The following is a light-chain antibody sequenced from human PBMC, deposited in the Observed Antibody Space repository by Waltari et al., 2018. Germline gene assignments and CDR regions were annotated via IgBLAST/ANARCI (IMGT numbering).Light chain of an antibody. CDR2: WSS. V-gene: IGKV4-1*01. Sequence: DFVLTQSPDSLAVSLGERATISCKSTRSLLYSSNNKNYLSWYQQKPGQSPKLLIYWSSTRESGVPDRFTGSVSGTEFTLTISSLQREDVAVYYCQQFFGKPSFGPGTKVEI. J-gene: IGKJ3*01. CDR1: RSLLYSSNNKNY. CDR3: QQFFGKPS.